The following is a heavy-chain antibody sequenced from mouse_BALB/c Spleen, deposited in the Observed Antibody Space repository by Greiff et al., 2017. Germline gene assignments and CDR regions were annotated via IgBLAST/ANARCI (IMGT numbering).Heavy chain of an antibody. J-gene: IGHJ3*01. V-gene: IGHV5-17*02. Sequence: EVKLVESGGGLVQPGGSRKLSCAASGFTFSSFGMHWVRQAPEKGLEWVAYISSGSSTIYYADTVKGRFTISRDNPKNTLFLQMTSLRSEDTAMYYCARDDYEYWGQGTLVTVSA. CDR3: ARDDYEY. D-gene: IGHD2-4*01. CDR2: ISSGSSTI. CDR1: GFTFSSFG.